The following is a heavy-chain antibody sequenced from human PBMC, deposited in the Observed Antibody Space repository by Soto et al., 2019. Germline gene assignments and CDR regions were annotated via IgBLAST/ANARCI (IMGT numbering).Heavy chain of an antibody. CDR1: GGSFSGYY. J-gene: IGHJ5*02. CDR2: INHSGST. CDR3: ARHGSGSYYKGSWFDP. V-gene: IGHV4-34*01. D-gene: IGHD3-10*01. Sequence: SETLSLTCAVYGGSFSGYYGSWIRQPPGKGLEWIGEINHSGSTNYNPSLKSRVTISVDTSKNQFSLKLSSVTAADTAVYYCARHGSGSYYKGSWFDPWGQGTLVTVSS.